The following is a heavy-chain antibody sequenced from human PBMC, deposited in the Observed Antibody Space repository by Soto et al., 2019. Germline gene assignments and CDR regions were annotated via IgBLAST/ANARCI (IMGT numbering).Heavy chain of an antibody. V-gene: IGHV4-59*01. J-gene: IGHJ6*02. CDR3: ASGGLAAAHYYYYYGMDV. CDR2: IYYSGST. D-gene: IGHD6-13*01. Sequence: SETLSLTCTVSGGSISSYYWSLIRQPPGKGLEWIGYIYYSGSTNYNPSLKSRVTISVDTSKNQFSLKLSSVTAADTAVYYCASGGLAAAHYYYYYGMDVWGQGTTVTVSS. CDR1: GGSISSYY.